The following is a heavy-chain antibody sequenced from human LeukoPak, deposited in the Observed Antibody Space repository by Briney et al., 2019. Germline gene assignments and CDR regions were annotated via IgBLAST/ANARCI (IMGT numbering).Heavy chain of an antibody. CDR2: IYSGGST. CDR3: ARSGGYEAFGY. J-gene: IGHJ4*02. CDR1: GFTLSSNY. D-gene: IGHD5-12*01. V-gene: IGHV3-66*01. Sequence: GGSLRLSCAASGFTLSSNYMSWVRQAPGKGLEWVSVIYSGGSTYYADSVKGRFTISRDNSKNTLYLQMNSLRAEETAVYYCARSGGYEAFGYWGQGTLVTVSS.